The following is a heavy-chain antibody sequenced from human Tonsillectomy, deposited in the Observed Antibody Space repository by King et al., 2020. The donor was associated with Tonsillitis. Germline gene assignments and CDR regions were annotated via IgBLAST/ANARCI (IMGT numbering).Heavy chain of an antibody. Sequence: VQLVESGAEVRKPGASVKVSCKASGYTFSNYYIHWVRQAPGQGLEWVGIINPNSGSTSYPQKFRGRVTMTRDTSTSTVYMELSSLRSEDTAVYYCAREAHFGANGLTFLHPGTDGWGQGSTVTVAS. V-gene: IGHV1-46*01. CDR3: AREAHFGANGLTFLHPGTDG. CDR2: INPNSGST. CDR1: GYTFSNYY. D-gene: IGHD4/OR15-4a*01. J-gene: IGHJ6*02.